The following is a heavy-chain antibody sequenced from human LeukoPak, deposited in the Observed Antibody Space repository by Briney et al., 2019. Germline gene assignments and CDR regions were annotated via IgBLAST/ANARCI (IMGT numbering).Heavy chain of an antibody. CDR3: ARDRECGDSKENYFDY. V-gene: IGHV3-7*01. Sequence: GRSLRLSCAASGFTFSSYWMTWVRQPPGKGLEWVANIKHDGSAKYYVDSVKGRFTISRDNAKNSLYLQRASLRAEETAVYYCARDRECGDSKENYFDYWGEGTLVTVSS. CDR1: GFTFSSYW. D-gene: IGHD4-17*01. CDR2: IKHDGSAK. J-gene: IGHJ4*02.